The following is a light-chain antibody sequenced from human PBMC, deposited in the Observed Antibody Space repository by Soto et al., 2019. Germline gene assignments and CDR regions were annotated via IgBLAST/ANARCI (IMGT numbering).Light chain of an antibody. CDR3: VSYTTSASYV. CDR1: SSDVGNYIF. Sequence: QSALTQPASVSGSPGQSITISCTGTSSDVGNYIFVSWYRHHPGKAPKLMIYDINNRPSGVSNRFSGSKSGNTASLTISGLQAEDEADSYCVSYTTSASYVFGTGTKLTVL. V-gene: IGLV2-14*01. CDR2: DIN. J-gene: IGLJ1*01.